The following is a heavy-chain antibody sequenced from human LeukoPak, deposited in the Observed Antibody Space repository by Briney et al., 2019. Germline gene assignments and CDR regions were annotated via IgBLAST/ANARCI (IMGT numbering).Heavy chain of an antibody. CDR1: GFTFSSYS. D-gene: IGHD3-22*01. V-gene: IGHV3-21*01. Sequence: GGSLRLSCAASGFTFSSYSMNWVRQAPGKGLEWVSSISSSSSYIYYADSVKGRFTISRDIAKNSLYLQMNSLRAEDTAVYYCAREVVITTGLFDYWGQGTLVTVSS. CDR3: AREVVITTGLFDY. CDR2: ISSSSSYI. J-gene: IGHJ4*02.